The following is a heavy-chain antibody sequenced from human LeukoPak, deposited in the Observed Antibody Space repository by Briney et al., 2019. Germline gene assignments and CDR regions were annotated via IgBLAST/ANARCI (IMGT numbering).Heavy chain of an antibody. V-gene: IGHV1-2*02. J-gene: IGHJ4*02. CDR3: ARLREGLYHFDY. CDR1: GYTFAGYY. CDR2: INPDSGGT. D-gene: IGHD3-16*02. Sequence: ASVNVSCTASGYTFAGYYVQWMRQAPGPGLEWLGWINPDSGGTKYAQWLQGRVTMTRDTSISTAYMDLSRLKSDDTAVYYCARLREGLYHFDYWGQGTLVTVSS.